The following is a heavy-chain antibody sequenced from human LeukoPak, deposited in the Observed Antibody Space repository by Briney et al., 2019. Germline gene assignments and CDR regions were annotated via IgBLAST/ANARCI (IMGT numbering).Heavy chain of an antibody. CDR3: VKGWQWDHLDAFDI. D-gene: IGHD1-26*01. CDR2: ISWNSGSR. Sequence: GGSLRLSCAASGFTFDNYAMHWVRQGPGKGLEWVSGISWNSGSRVYVDSVRGRFTISRDNAKNSLYLQMDSLRPEDMALYYCVKGWQWDHLDAFDIWGQGTMVTVSS. J-gene: IGHJ3*02. CDR1: GFTFDNYA. V-gene: IGHV3-9*03.